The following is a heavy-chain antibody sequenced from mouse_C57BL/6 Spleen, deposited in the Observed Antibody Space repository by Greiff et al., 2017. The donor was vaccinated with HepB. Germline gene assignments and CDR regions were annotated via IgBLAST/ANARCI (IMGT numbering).Heavy chain of an antibody. CDR3: AIYYYGSSNWYFDV. CDR1: GYSFTDYN. J-gene: IGHJ1*03. D-gene: IGHD1-1*01. V-gene: IGHV1-39*01. Sequence: EVQLQQSGPELVKPGASVKISCKASGYSFTDYNMNWVKQSNGKSLEWIGVINPNYGTTSYNQKFKGKATLTVDQSSSTAYMQLNSLTSADSSVYYCAIYYYGSSNWYFDVWGTRTTVTVSS. CDR2: INPNYGTT.